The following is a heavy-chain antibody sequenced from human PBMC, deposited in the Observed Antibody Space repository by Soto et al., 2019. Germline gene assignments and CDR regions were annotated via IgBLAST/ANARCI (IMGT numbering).Heavy chain of an antibody. D-gene: IGHD1-1*01. Sequence: PGGSLRLSCGASVFTFSSYSMNWVRQAPGKGLEWVSSISSSSSYIYYADSVKGRFTISRDNAKNSLYLQMNSLRAEDTAVYYCARDNLQLELRGYYYYGMDVWGQGTTVTVSS. V-gene: IGHV3-21*01. CDR1: VFTFSSYS. CDR3: ARDNLQLELRGYYYYGMDV. CDR2: ISSSSSYI. J-gene: IGHJ6*02.